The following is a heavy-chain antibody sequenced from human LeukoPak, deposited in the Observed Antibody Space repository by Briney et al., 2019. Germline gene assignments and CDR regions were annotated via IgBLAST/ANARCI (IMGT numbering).Heavy chain of an antibody. J-gene: IGHJ3*02. CDR2: IDPHSGGT. Sequence: ASVKVSCKASGYTFNDYYIHWVRQAPGQGLEWMGCIDPHSGGTKYAQKLQGRVTMTWDTSISTASMELSSLRSDDTAVFYCAREYYDSSGTKYAFDIWGQGTLITVSS. V-gene: IGHV1-2*02. CDR1: GYTFNDYY. D-gene: IGHD3-22*01. CDR3: AREYYDSSGTKYAFDI.